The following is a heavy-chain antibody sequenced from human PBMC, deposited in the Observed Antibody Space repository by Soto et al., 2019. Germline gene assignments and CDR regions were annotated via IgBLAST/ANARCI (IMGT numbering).Heavy chain of an antibody. CDR2: IWYDGSNK. CDR1: GFTFSSYG. D-gene: IGHD3-22*01. J-gene: IGHJ4*02. V-gene: IGHV3-33*01. CDR3: AREPDYYESSGYDYYRYFFC. Sequence: PRGSLRLSWSASGFTFSSYGMHWVRQAPGKGLEWVAVIWYDGSNKYYADSVKGRFTISRDNSKNTLYLQMNSLRAEDTAVYYWAREPDYYESSGYDYYRYFFCWSQGTLGTVSS.